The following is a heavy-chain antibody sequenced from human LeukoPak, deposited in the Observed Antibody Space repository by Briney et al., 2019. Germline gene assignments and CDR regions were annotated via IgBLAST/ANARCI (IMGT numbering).Heavy chain of an antibody. CDR3: AKGVVAATNAAYYGMDV. Sequence: QSGGSLRLSCAASGFTFSNYGMHWVRQAPGKGLEWVAVISYDESDRYYADSVKGRLTLSRENSKNTLYLQMNSLRPEDTAVYYCAKGVVAATNAAYYGMDVWGQGTTVTVSS. CDR2: ISYDESDR. CDR1: GFTFSNYG. D-gene: IGHD2-15*01. J-gene: IGHJ6*02. V-gene: IGHV3-30*18.